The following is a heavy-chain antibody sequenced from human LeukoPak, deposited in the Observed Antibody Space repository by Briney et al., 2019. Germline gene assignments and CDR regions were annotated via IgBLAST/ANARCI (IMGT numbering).Heavy chain of an antibody. CDR3: AREGGFYRPLDY. J-gene: IGHJ4*02. CDR1: GGSVSSTNW. Sequence: PSETLSLTCGVSGGSVSSTNWWTWLRQPPGKGLEWIGEVHLDGRTNFNPSLKSRLTMSVDLSENHVSLKLTSVTAADTAVYYCAREGGFYRPLDYSGQGTLVTVSS. V-gene: IGHV4-4*02. D-gene: IGHD6-25*01. CDR2: VHLDGRT.